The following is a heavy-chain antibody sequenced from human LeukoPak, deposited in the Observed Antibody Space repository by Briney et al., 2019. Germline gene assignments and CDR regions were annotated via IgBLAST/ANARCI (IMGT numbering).Heavy chain of an antibody. V-gene: IGHV3-21*01. CDR3: ARVGAYDSSGYTFDY. Sequence: GGSLRLSCAASGFTVSSNYMSWVRQAPGKGLEWVSSISSSSSYIYYADSVKGRFTISRDNAKNSLYLQMNSLRAEDTAVYYCARVGAYDSSGYTFDYWGQGTLVTVSS. D-gene: IGHD3-22*01. J-gene: IGHJ4*02. CDR2: ISSSSSYI. CDR1: GFTVSSNY.